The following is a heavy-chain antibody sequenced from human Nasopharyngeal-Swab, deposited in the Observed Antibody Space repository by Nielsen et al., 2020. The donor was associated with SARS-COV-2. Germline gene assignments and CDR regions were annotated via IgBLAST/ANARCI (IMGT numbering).Heavy chain of an antibody. Sequence: SVKVSCKASGGTFSSYAISWVRQAPGQGLEWMGGIIPILGIANYAQKFQGRVTITADKSTSTAYMELSSLRSEDTAVYYCARDFSFSPWLVVVAKTNDAFDIWGQGTMVTVSS. CDR2: IIPILGIA. V-gene: IGHV1-69*10. CDR3: ARDFSFSPWLVVVAKTNDAFDI. CDR1: GGTFSSYA. D-gene: IGHD3-22*01. J-gene: IGHJ3*02.